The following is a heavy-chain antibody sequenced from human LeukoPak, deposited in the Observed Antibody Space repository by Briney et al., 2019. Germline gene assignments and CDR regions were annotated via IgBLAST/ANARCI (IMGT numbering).Heavy chain of an antibody. CDR2: INSDGSST. Sequence: GGSLRLSCAASGFTLNSYWVHWVRQAPGKGVVGGSHINSDGSSTSYADSVKGRFTISRDNAKNTLYLQMNSLRAEDTAVYYCARGGVVAAFDYWGQGTLVTVSS. V-gene: IGHV3-74*01. CDR1: GFTLNSYW. CDR3: ARGGVVAAFDY. J-gene: IGHJ4*02. D-gene: IGHD3-22*01.